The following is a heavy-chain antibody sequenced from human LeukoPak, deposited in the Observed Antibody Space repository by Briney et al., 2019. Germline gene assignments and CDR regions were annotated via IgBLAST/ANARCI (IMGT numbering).Heavy chain of an antibody. CDR3: ARVRVAGAGMDV. D-gene: IGHD6-19*01. J-gene: IGHJ6*02. CDR1: GGSISSYY. Sequence: SETLSLTCTVSGGSISSYYWSWIRQPPGKGLEWIGYIYYSGSTNYNPSLKSRVTISVDTSKNQFSLKLSSVTAADTAVYYCARVRVAGAGMDVWGQGTTVTVSS. V-gene: IGHV4-59*01. CDR2: IYYSGST.